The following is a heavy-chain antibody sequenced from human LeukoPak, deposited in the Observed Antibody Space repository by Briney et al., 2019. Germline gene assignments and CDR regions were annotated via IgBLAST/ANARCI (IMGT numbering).Heavy chain of an antibody. D-gene: IGHD4-17*01. V-gene: IGHV3-33*01. CDR1: GFTFSSYG. CDR3: ARIHGDYFLDY. J-gene: IGHJ4*02. Sequence: GGSLRLSCAASGFTFSSYGMHWVRQAPGKGLEWVAVIWYDGSNKYYADSVKGRFTISRDNAKNSLYLQMNSLRAEDTAVYYCARIHGDYFLDYWGQGTLVTVSS. CDR2: IWYDGSNK.